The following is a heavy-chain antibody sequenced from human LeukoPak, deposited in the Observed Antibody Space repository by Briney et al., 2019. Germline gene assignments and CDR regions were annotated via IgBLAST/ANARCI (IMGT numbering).Heavy chain of an antibody. D-gene: IGHD3-3*01. V-gene: IGHV4-4*02. Sequence: SETLSLTCAVSGGSISSSDWWSWVRQPPGRGLEWIGYIYRNENPNYNPSLKSRVTMSVDKSKNQFSLRLTSVTAADTAVYYCAREGGFYRPLDYSGQGTLVTVSS. J-gene: IGHJ4*02. CDR2: IYRNENP. CDR3: AREGGFYRPLDY. CDR1: GGSISSSDW.